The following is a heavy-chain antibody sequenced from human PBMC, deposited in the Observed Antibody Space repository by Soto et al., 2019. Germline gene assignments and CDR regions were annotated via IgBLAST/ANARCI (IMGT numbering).Heavy chain of an antibody. CDR2: ISDSSGTI. J-gene: IGHJ4*01. CDR3: ARDPYSPTTLTIMDY. Sequence: PGGSLRLSCAASGFTFTRHSMNWVRQAAGKGLEWISYISDSSGTIYYADSVKGRFTISRDNVQNSLYLQMNSLRDEDTAVYYCARDPYSPTTLTIMDYSGHATRFTLSS. D-gene: IGHD4-17*01. CDR1: GFTFTRHS. V-gene: IGHV3-48*02.